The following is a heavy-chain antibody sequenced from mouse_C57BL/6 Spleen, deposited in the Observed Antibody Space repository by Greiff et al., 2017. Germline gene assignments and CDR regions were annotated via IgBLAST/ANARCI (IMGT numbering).Heavy chain of an antibody. CDR3: AREGGDFDY. V-gene: IGHV3-6*01. CDR1: GYSITSGYY. J-gene: IGHJ2*01. CDR2: ISYDGSN. Sequence: EVKLMESGPGLVKPSQSLSLTCSVTGYSITSGYYWNWIRQFPGNKLEWMGYISYDGSNNYNTSLKNRISITRDTSKNQFFLKLNSVTTEDTATYYCAREGGDFDYWGQGTTLTVSS.